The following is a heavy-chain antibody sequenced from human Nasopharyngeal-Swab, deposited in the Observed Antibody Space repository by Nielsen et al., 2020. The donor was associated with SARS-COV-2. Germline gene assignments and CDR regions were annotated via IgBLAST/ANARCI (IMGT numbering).Heavy chain of an antibody. CDR1: GGSISSSNW. D-gene: IGHD5-12*01. V-gene: IGHV4-4*02. J-gene: IGHJ4*02. CDR3: ARVGYSGYDYPLYFDC. CDR2: IYHSGST. Sequence: SETLSLTCAVSGGSISSSNWWSWVRQPPGKGLEWIGEIYHSGSTNYNPSLKSRVTISVDKSKNQFSLKLSSVTAADTAVYYCARVGYSGYDYPLYFDCWGQGTLVTVSS.